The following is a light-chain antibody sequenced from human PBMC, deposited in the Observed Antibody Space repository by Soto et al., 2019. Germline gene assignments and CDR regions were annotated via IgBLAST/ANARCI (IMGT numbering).Light chain of an antibody. Sequence: DIQFTQSPSFLSASLGDRFTISCRASQVISSYLAWYQQKPGKAPKLLIYAASTLQSGVPSRFSGSGSGTDFTLTISCLQSEDFATYYCQQYYSYPWTFGQGTKVDIK. J-gene: IGKJ1*01. CDR3: QQYYSYPWT. CDR2: AAS. CDR1: QVISSY. V-gene: IGKV1-9*01.